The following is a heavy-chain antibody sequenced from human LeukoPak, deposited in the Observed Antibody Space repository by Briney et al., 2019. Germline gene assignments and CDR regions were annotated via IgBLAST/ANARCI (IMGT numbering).Heavy chain of an antibody. CDR3: ARGKYNWNDGWDY. CDR1: GYSFTSYW. D-gene: IGHD1-20*01. CDR2: IYPGDSDT. Sequence: HGESLKISCKGSGYSFTSYWIGWVRQMPGKGLEWMGIIYPGDSDTRYSPSFQGQVTISADKSISTAYLQWSTLKASDTAMYYCARGKYNWNDGWDYWGQGTLVTVSS. V-gene: IGHV5-51*01. J-gene: IGHJ4*02.